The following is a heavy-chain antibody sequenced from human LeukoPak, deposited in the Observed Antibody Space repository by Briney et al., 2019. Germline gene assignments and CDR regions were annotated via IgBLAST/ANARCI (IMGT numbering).Heavy chain of an antibody. CDR1: GFTFSSYA. J-gene: IGHJ3*02. Sequence: GGSLRLSCAASGFTFSSYAMSWVRQAPGKGLEWVSAISGSGGSTYYADSVKGRFTISRDNSKNTLYLQMNSLRAEDTAVCYCAKDLIVVVPAAIVGAFDIWGQGTMVTVSS. CDR2: ISGSGGST. V-gene: IGHV3-23*01. D-gene: IGHD2-2*02. CDR3: AKDLIVVVPAAIVGAFDI.